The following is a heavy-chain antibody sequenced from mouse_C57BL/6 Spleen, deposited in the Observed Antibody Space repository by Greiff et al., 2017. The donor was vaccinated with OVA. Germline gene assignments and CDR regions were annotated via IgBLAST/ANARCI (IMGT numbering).Heavy chain of an antibody. J-gene: IGHJ1*03. CDR1: GYAFSSYW. CDR3: ARGDPYRYFDV. Sequence: QVQLKQSGAELVKPGASVKISCKASGYAFSSYWMNWVKQRPGKGLEWIGQIYPGDGDTNYNGKFKGKATLTADKSSSTAYMQLSSLTSEDSAVYFCARGDPYRYFDVWGTGTTVTVSS. V-gene: IGHV1-80*01. CDR2: IYPGDGDT.